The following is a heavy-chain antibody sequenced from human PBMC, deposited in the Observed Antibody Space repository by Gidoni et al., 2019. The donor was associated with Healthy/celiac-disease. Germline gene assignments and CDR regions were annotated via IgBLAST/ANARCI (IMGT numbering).Heavy chain of an antibody. CDR2: IGSSGISI. CDR1: GFTFSAYY. J-gene: IGHJ4*02. V-gene: IGHV3-11*01. Sequence: VQPVEPGGGVVTPGGTLRRSRAASGFTFSAYYMSWIRQAPGKGRGWVSYIGSSGISIYYADSVNGRFTISRDNAKNSLYLQMNSLRAEDTAVYYCARDFSRRGWGQGTLVTVSS. D-gene: IGHD3-3*01. CDR3: ARDFSRRG.